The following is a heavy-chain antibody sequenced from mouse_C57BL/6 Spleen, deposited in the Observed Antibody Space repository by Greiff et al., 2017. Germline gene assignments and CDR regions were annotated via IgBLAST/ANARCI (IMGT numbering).Heavy chain of an antibody. D-gene: IGHD1-1*01. CDR2: ISYDGSN. J-gene: IGHJ3*01. Sequence: EVQLQESGPGLVKPSQSLSLTCSVTGYSITSGYYWNWIRQFPGNKLEWMGYISYDGSNNYNPSLKNRISITRDTSKNQFFLKLNSVTTEDTATYNCARDRTTVVRDPFAYWGQGTLVTVSA. V-gene: IGHV3-6*01. CDR1: GYSITSGYY. CDR3: ARDRTTVVRDPFAY.